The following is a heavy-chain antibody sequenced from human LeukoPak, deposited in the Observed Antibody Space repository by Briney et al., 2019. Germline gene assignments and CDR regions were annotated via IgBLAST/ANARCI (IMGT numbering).Heavy chain of an antibody. CDR1: TFIAGSID. CDR3: HRQGPASPRR. J-gene: IGHJ4*02. V-gene: IGHV3-53*05. CDR2: VYAGGCGSNA. Sequence: GGALRLSCAPSTFIAGSIDMRWVRQAPGGGLGWVSLVYAGGCGSNAFYADSVTGRFTASKDDSKNTLDLQMNALRVDEPAVYYCHRQGPASPRRWGQGTLVTVSS.